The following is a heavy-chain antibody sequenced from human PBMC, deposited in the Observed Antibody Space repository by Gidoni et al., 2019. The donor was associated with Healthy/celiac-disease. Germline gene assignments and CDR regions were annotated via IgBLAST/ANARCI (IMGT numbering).Heavy chain of an antibody. J-gene: IGHJ4*02. CDR2: IRSKAYGGTT. D-gene: IGHD3-9*01. CDR1: GFTFGDYA. CDR3: TTTGYNSFDY. V-gene: IGHV3-49*03. Sequence: EVQLVESGGGLVQPGRSLRLSCTAAGFTFGDYAMSWFRQAPGKGLEWVGCIRSKAYGGTTEYAASVKGRFTISRDDSKSIAYLQMNSLKTEDTAVYYCTTTGYNSFDYWGQGTLVTVSS.